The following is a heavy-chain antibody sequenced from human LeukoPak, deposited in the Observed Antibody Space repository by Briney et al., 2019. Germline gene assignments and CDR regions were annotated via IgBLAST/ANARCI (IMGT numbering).Heavy chain of an antibody. J-gene: IGHJ4*02. CDR2: IKEDGNER. V-gene: IGHV3-7*01. D-gene: IGHD4-11*01. CDR1: GFTFSSYQ. CDR3: ARGGETKLTY. Sequence: GGSLRLSCAASGFTFSSYQMSWVRHAPGKGLERVANIKEDGNERYYLDSVKGRFTISRDKTKNSLYLQMNSLRAEDTAVYYCARGGETKLTYWGQGTLVTVSS.